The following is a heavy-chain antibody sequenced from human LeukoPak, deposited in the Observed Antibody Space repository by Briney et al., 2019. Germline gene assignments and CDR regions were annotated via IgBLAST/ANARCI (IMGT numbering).Heavy chain of an antibody. Sequence: SETLSLTCTVSGYSISSGYYCGWIRQPPGKGLEWIGSIYHSGSTYYNPSLKSRVTISVDTSKNQFSLKLSSLPAADPAMDYRSRDGFLRISARPQNWFDPWGQGTVDSVSS. CDR2: IYHSGST. J-gene: IGHJ5*02. V-gene: IGHV4-38-2*02. CDR1: GYSISSGYY. D-gene: IGHD3-3*01. CDR3: SRDGFLRISARPQNWFDP.